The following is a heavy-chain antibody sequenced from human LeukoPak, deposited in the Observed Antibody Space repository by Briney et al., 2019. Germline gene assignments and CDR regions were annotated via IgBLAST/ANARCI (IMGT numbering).Heavy chain of an antibody. CDR2: FDPEDGET. J-gene: IGHJ4*02. CDR1: GYTLTELS. Sequence: ASVKVSCKVSGYTLTELSMHWVRQAPGKGLEWMGGFDPEDGETIYAQKFQGRVTMTRDTSTSTVYMELSSLRSEDTAVYYCARDGGSYTGFDYWGQGTLVTVSS. V-gene: IGHV1-24*01. D-gene: IGHD1-26*01. CDR3: ARDGGSYTGFDY.